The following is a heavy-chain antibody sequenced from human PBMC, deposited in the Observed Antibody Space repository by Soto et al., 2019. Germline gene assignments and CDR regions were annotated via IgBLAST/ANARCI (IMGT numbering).Heavy chain of an antibody. CDR1: GGSVSSGSYY. V-gene: IGHV4-61*01. Sequence: PSETLSLTCTVSGGSVSSGSYYWSWIRQPPGKGLEWIGYIYYSGSTNYNPSLKSRVTISVDTSKNQFSLKLSSVTAADTAVYYWARGFSGYYYLVDYWGQGTLVTVSS. CDR2: IYYSGST. D-gene: IGHD3-22*01. J-gene: IGHJ4*02. CDR3: ARGFSGYYYLVDY.